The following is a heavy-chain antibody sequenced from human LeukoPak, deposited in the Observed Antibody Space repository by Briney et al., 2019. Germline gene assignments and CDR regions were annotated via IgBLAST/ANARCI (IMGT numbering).Heavy chain of an antibody. J-gene: IGHJ4*02. CDR1: GGSISSHY. Sequence: SETLSFTCTVSGGSISSHYWSWIRQPAGKELKWIGRIYISGSTNYSPSLKSRVTMSVDTSKNQFSLKLSSVTAADTAIYYCARSSSWPDFDYWGQGTLVTVSS. CDR3: ARSSSWPDFDY. CDR2: IYISGST. V-gene: IGHV4-4*07. D-gene: IGHD6-13*01.